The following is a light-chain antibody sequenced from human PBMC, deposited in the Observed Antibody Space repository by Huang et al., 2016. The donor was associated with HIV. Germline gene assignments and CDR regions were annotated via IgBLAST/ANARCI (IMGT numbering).Light chain of an antibody. V-gene: IGKV3-15*01. J-gene: IGKJ2*01. CDR3: QRYNNWPYT. Sequence: EIVMTQSPATLSVSPGERATLSCRASQSVSSTLAWYTQKPGQAPRLLIYGTSTRAAGIPARFSGIVSGTEFTLSISIRQSEVFAVYYCQRYNNWPYTFGQRTKLEIK. CDR1: QSVSST. CDR2: GTS.